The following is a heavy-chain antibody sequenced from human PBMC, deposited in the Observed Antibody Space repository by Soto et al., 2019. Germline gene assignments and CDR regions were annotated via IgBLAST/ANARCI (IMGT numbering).Heavy chain of an antibody. CDR1: GFTFSDYY. Sequence: GGSLRLSCAASGFTFSDYYMAWIRQAPGKGLEWVSYIPVDSGYTNYADSVKGRFTISRDNAKNSLYLQMNSLRAEDTAVYYCARWGCSSTSCYTKHNWFDPWGQGALVTVSS. J-gene: IGHJ5*02. CDR2: IPVDSGYT. CDR3: ARWGCSSTSCYTKHNWFDP. D-gene: IGHD2-2*02. V-gene: IGHV3-11*06.